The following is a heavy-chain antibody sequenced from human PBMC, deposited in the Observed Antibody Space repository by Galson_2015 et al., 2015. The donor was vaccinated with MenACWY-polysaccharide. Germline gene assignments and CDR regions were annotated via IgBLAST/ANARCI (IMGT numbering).Heavy chain of an antibody. J-gene: IGHJ4*02. CDR1: GFTFTSYD. V-gene: IGHV1-8*01. Sequence: SVKVSCTASGFTFTSYDINWVRQAPGKGLEWMGWMNPNSGNTGYPQKLQGRVTMTRNTSMSTAYMEMSSLRSEDTAVYYCARAIAPDGIAVAKVLNDYWGQGTLVTISS. D-gene: IGHD6-19*01. CDR3: ARAIAPDGIAVAKVLNDY. CDR2: MNPNSGNT.